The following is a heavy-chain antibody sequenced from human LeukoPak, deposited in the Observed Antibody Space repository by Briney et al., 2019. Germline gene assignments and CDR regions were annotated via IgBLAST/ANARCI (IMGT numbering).Heavy chain of an antibody. V-gene: IGHV4-34*01. CDR2: VNHSGST. J-gene: IGHJ6*04. D-gene: IGHD6-19*01. CDR3: ARRAPNQWPLMDV. Sequence: SETLSLTCAVYGGSFSAYYWSWIRQPPGKGLEWIGEVNHSGSTNYNPSLKSRVTISVDTSKNQFSLKLSSVTAADTAVYYCARRAPNQWPLMDVWGKGTTVTVSS. CDR1: GGSFSAYY.